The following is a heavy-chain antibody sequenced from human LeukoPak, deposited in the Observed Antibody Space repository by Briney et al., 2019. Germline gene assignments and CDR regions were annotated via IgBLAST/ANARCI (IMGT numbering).Heavy chain of an antibody. Sequence: GGSLRLSCAASGFTFSSYGMHWARQAPGKGLEWVAVIWYDGSNKYYADSVKGRFTISRDNSKNTLYMQMNSLRDEDTAVYYCASGPKEGFDYFDYWGQGTLVTVSS. CDR3: ASGPKEGFDYFDY. V-gene: IGHV3-33*01. CDR1: GFTFSSYG. CDR2: IWYDGSNK. J-gene: IGHJ4*02. D-gene: IGHD3-10*01.